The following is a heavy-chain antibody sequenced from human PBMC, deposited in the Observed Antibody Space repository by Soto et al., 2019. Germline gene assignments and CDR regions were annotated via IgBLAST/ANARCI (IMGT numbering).Heavy chain of an antibody. J-gene: IGHJ4*02. CDR3: ARAHSYGFDY. V-gene: IGHV4-61*01. D-gene: IGHD5-18*01. CDR1: GGSVSSGSYY. Sequence: QVQLQESGPGLVKPSETLSLTCTVSGGSVSSGSYYWSWIRQPPGKGLEWIGYIYYSGSTNYNPSLKSRVTISVDTSKNQFSLKLSSVIAADTAVYYCARAHSYGFDYWGQGTLVTVSS. CDR2: IYYSGST.